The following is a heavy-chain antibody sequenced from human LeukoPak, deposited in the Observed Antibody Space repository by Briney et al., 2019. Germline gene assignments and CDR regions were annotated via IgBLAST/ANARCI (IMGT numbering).Heavy chain of an antibody. CDR2: MNPNSGNT. CDR1: GYTFTSYD. CDR3: ARVRGYCSGGSCYYDY. J-gene: IGHJ4*02. Sequence: ASVKVSCKASGYTFTSYDINWVRQATGQGLEWMGWMNPNSGNTGYAQKFQGRVTMTRNTSISTAYMELSSLRSEDTAVYYCARVRGYCSGGSCYYDYWGQGTPVTVSS. V-gene: IGHV1-8*01. D-gene: IGHD2-15*01.